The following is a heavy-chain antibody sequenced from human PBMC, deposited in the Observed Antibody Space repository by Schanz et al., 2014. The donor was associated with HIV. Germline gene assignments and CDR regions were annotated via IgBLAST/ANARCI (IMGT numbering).Heavy chain of an antibody. CDR2: IWYDGSYK. V-gene: IGHV3-33*08. Sequence: QVQLVESGGGLVKPGGSLRLSCVGSGFTFRNAWVGWVRQAPGKGLEWAAVIWYDGSYKYYADSVKGRFTISRDNSKNTLYLEMNSLRPEDTAVYYCARETSGFSTSWPPRYHYYGMDVWGQGTTVTVSS. D-gene: IGHD6-13*01. CDR3: ARETSGFSTSWPPRYHYYGMDV. J-gene: IGHJ6*02. CDR1: GFTFRNAW.